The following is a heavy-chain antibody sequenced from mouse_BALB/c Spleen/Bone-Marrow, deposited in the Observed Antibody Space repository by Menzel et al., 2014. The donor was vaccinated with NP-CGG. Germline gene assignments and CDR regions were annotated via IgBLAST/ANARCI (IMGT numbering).Heavy chain of an antibody. CDR1: GYTFTVYW. CDR3: AVTTATPFAY. J-gene: IGHJ3*01. CDR2: INPSTAYT. D-gene: IGHD1-2*01. Sequence: QVQLQQSGAELAKPGASVKMSCKASGYTFTVYWIHWVKQRPGQGLEWIGYINPSTAYTEYNQKFKDKATLTADKSSTTAYMQLSSLTSEDSAVYYCAVTTATPFAYWGQGTLVTGS. V-gene: IGHV1-7*01.